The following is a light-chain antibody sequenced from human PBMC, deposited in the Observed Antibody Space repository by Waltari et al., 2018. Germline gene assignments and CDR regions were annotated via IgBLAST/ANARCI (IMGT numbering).Light chain of an antibody. V-gene: IGKV3-11*01. CDR3: QQRANWPLT. J-gene: IGKJ4*01. CDR1: QSVTRY. CDR2: DIS. Sequence: EIVLTQSPGTLSLSPGERATLSCRASQSVTRYLAWYQQKPGLAPRLLIYDISNRATGIPARFIGSGSGTDFSLTITSLESEDFAVYYCQQRANWPLTFGGGTKVEIK.